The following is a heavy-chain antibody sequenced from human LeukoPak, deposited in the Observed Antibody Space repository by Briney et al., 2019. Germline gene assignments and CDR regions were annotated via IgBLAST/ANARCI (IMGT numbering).Heavy chain of an antibody. Sequence: PSETLSLTCTISGGSVSDYYWSWIRQSPGKGLEWIGYIYHTGSTSYSPSLKSRVTISADTSQNQFSLKLSSVTAADTAVYFCASRERDGYNLDYWGQGTLVTVSS. CDR3: ASRERDGYNLDY. D-gene: IGHD5-24*01. J-gene: IGHJ4*02. V-gene: IGHV4-59*08. CDR1: GGSVSDYY. CDR2: IYHTGST.